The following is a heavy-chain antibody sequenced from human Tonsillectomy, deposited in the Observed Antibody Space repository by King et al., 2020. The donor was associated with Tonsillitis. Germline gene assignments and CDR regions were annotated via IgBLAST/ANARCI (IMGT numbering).Heavy chain of an antibody. CDR3: ARGLASRRYYYYGMDV. J-gene: IGHJ6*02. D-gene: IGHD5-12*01. V-gene: IGHV4-31*03. CDR1: GGSISSGGYY. Sequence: VQLQESGPGLVKPSQTLSLTCTVSGGSISSGGYYWSWIRQHPGKGLEWIGYIYYSGSTYYSPSLKSRVTISVDTSKNQFSLKLSSVTAADTAVYYCARGLASRRYYYYGMDVWGQGTTVTVSS. CDR2: IYYSGST.